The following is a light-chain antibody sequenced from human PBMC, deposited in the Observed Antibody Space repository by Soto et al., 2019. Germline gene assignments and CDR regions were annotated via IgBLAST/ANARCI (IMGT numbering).Light chain of an antibody. V-gene: IGKV3-11*01. CDR3: QQRTNWPPT. CDR1: QSVSSY. Sequence: EIVLTQSPATLSLSPGERVTLSCRASQSVSSYLAWYQQKPGQAPRLLIHDASNRATGIPVRFSGSGSGTDCTLTISSLEPEDFAVYYCQQRTNWPPTFGQGTRLEIK. CDR2: DAS. J-gene: IGKJ5*01.